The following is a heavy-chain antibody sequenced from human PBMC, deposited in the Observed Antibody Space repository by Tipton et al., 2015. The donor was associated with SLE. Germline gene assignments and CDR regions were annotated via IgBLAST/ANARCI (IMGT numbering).Heavy chain of an antibody. CDR2: MYYSGST. CDR1: GGSISSSSYY. CDR3: ARGPPASIAVAGTGHFDY. V-gene: IGHV4-39*07. D-gene: IGHD6-19*01. J-gene: IGHJ4*02. Sequence: TLSLTCTVSGGSISSSSYYWDWIRQPPGKGLEWIGNMYYSGSTYYNPSLKSRVTISVDTSKNQFSLKLSSVTAADTAVYYCARGPPASIAVAGTGHFDYWGQGTLVTVSS.